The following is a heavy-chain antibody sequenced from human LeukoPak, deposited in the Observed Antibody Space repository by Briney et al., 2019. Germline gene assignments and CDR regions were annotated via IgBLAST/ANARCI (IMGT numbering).Heavy chain of an antibody. D-gene: IGHD6-13*01. J-gene: IGHJ6*03. CDR3: ATYSTSWYRRDYYYYYMDV. V-gene: IGHV1-24*01. CDR1: GYSLTDLP. Sequence: ASVKVSCKVSGYSLTDLPMHWVRQAPGKGLEWMGGFDSQDGKTSYAQKFQGRVTMTEDTSTDTAYMELSSLTSEDTALYYCATYSTSWYRRDYYYYYMDVWAKGPRSPSP. CDR2: FDSQDGKT.